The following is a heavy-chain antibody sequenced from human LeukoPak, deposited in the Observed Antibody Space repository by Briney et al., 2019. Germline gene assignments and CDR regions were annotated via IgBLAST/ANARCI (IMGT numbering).Heavy chain of an antibody. V-gene: IGHV3-11*01. CDR3: AKSPGYYYYYGMDV. Sequence: GGSLRLSCAASGFTFSDYYMSWVRQAPGKGLEWASYISLSGSTVYYADSVKGRFTISRDNPKNTLYLQMNSLRAEDTAVYYCAKSPGYYYYYGMDVWGQGTTVTVSS. J-gene: IGHJ6*02. CDR2: ISLSGSTV. CDR1: GFTFSDYY.